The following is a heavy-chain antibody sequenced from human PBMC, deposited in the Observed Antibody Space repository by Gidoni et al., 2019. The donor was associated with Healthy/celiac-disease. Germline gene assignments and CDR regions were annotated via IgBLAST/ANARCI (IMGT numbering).Heavy chain of an antibody. CDR3: ARGSGGTRVTTGFDY. CDR2: IKQDGSDK. Sequence: EVQLVESGGGLVKPGGSLRLSCAASGFTFSSYWMSWVRQAPGKGLELVANIKQDGSDKYYVDSVKGRFTISRDNAKNSLYLQMNSLRAEDTAVYYCARGSGGTRVTTGFDYWGQGTLVTVSS. J-gene: IGHJ4*02. CDR1: GFTFSSYW. D-gene: IGHD4-17*01. V-gene: IGHV3-7*04.